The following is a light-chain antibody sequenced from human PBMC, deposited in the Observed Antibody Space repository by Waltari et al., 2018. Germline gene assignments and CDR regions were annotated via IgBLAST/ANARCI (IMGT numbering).Light chain of an antibody. CDR1: SSYVGAYNS. J-gene: IGLJ2*01. CDR2: VVS. CDR3: FSYAGSNNLV. Sequence: QSALTQPPSASGSPGQSVTIPCTGTSSYVGAYNSVSWYQQHPDKAPQLMIFVVSQRPSGVPDRFSGSKSGNTASLTVSGLQAEDEADYYCFSYAGSNNLVFGGGTKLTVL. V-gene: IGLV2-8*01.